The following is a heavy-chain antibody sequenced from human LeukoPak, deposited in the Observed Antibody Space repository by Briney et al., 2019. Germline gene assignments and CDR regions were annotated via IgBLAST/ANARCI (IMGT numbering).Heavy chain of an antibody. D-gene: IGHD3-10*01. CDR1: GSTFSSYA. J-gene: IGHJ3*02. V-gene: IGHV3-23*01. CDR2: ISGSGGRT. CDR3: AKDPRVWFGEDAFDI. Sequence: GGSLRLSCAASGSTFSSYAMSWVRQAPGKGLEWVAAISGSGGRTYYADSVKGRFTISRDDSKNTLYLQMNSLRAEDTAVYYCAKDPRVWFGEDAFDIWGQGTMVTVSP.